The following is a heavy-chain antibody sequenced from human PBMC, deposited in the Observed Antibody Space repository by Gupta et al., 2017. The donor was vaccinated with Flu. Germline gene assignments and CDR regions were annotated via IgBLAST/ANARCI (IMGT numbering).Heavy chain of an antibody. V-gene: IGHV3-53*02. D-gene: IGHD4-4*01. J-gene: IGHJ3*02. CDR2: INTAGTT. Sequence: EVQLVETGGGLIQPGGSLRLYCAASGIIVSSNYMTWVRQAPGKGLEWVSGINTAGTTYYADSVKGRFSLSRDSSKNTLCLQMNSLRAEDTALYYCARGRDYTFDIWGQGTMVTVSS. CDR3: ARGRDYTFDI. CDR1: GIIVSSNY.